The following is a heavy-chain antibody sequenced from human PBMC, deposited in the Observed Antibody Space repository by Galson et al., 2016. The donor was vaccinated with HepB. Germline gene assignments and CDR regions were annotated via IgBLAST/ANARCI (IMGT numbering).Heavy chain of an antibody. V-gene: IGHV1-18*04. CDR3: ARDASLAAASTPWVY. CDR2: ISAYNGNT. Sequence: SVKVSCKASGYSFSTYGISWVRQAPGQGLEWVGWISAYNGNTNYAQKFQGRLTLTTEASTNTAYMELENLTSADTAVYYCARDASLAAASTPWVYWGPGTLVIVSS. CDR1: GYSFSTYG. J-gene: IGHJ4*02. D-gene: IGHD2-2*01.